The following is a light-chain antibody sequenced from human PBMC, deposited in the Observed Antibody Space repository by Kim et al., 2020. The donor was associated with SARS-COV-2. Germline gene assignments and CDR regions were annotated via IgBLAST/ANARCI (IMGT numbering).Light chain of an antibody. J-gene: IGKJ5*01. Sequence: EIVLTQSPATLSLSPGERATLSCRASQSVSTLLGWYQQKPGQAPRLLIYEASNMATGIPARFSGSGSGTDFTLSISSLEPEDFAIYYCQQRVSWPRAFGEGTRLEIK. CDR2: EAS. CDR3: QQRVSWPRA. CDR1: QSVSTL. V-gene: IGKV3-11*01.